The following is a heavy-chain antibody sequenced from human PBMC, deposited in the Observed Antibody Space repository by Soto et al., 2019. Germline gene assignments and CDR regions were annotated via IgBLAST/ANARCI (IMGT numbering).Heavy chain of an antibody. CDR2: INHSGST. J-gene: IGHJ5*02. CDR3: ASSGWNLNWFDP. Sequence: KTSETLSLTCAVYGGSFSGYYWSLIRQPPGKGLEWIGEINHSGSTNYNPSLKSRVTISVDTSKNQFSLKLSSVTAADTAVYYCASSGWNLNWFDPWGQGTLVTVSS. V-gene: IGHV4-34*01. CDR1: GGSFSGYY. D-gene: IGHD1-1*01.